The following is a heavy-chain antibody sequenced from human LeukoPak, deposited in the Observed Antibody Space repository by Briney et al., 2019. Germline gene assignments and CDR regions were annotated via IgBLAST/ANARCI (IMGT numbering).Heavy chain of an antibody. CDR1: GGSFSGYY. V-gene: IGHV4-59*01. J-gene: IGHJ4*02. CDR2: IYYSGKT. D-gene: IGHD3-3*01. Sequence: SETLSLTCAVYGGSFSGYYWGWIRQPPGKGLEWIGSIYYSGKTNYNPSLKNRVTISVDTSQNQFSLNLRSVTAADAAVYYCARQLQFSEYLSFDSWGQGTLVTVSS. CDR3: ARQLQFSEYLSFDS.